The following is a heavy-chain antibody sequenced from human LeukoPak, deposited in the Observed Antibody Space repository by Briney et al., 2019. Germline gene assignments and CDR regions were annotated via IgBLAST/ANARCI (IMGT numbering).Heavy chain of an antibody. D-gene: IGHD3-10*01. V-gene: IGHV1-2*02. CDR2: INPNDGDT. CDR3: ARGGHYYGSGSYYYYYGMDV. Sequence: ASVKVSCKASGYTFTDYYMHWVRQAPGQGFEWMGWINPNDGDTNYAQKFQGRVTMTRDTSISTAYMELSRLRSDDTAVYYCARGGHYYGSGSYYYYYGMDVWGQGTTVTVSS. J-gene: IGHJ6*02. CDR1: GYTFTDYY.